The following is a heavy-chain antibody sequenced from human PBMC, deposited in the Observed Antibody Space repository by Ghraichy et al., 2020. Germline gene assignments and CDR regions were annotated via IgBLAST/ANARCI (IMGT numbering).Heavy chain of an antibody. CDR1: GFTFSSYW. D-gene: IGHD3-3*01. CDR3: ARGGYDFWSTKGSRYYGMDV. V-gene: IGHV3-7*04. CDR2: IKQDGSEK. Sequence: GGSLRLSCAASGFTFSSYWMSWVRQAPGKGLEWVANIKQDGSEKYYVDSVKGRFTISRDNAKNSLYLQMNSLRAEDTAVYYCARGGYDFWSTKGSRYYGMDVWGQGTTVTVSS. J-gene: IGHJ6*02.